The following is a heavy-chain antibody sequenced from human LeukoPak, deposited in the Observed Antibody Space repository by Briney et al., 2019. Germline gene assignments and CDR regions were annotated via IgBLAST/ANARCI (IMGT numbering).Heavy chain of an antibody. Sequence: ASVKVSCRTSGYTFTHYGISWVRQVPGQRPEWLGWVNTSNGNTNYAPKVQGRVTMTTDTSTSTVYMELRSLRSDDTAVYYCARDIRFIAAAGTNNWFDPWGQGTLVTVSS. CDR3: ARDIRFIAAAGTNNWFDP. CDR2: VNTSNGNT. D-gene: IGHD6-13*01. J-gene: IGHJ5*02. V-gene: IGHV1-18*01. CDR1: GYTFTHYG.